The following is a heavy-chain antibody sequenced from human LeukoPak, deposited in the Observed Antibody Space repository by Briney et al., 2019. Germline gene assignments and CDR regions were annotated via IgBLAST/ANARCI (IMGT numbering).Heavy chain of an antibody. CDR3: AKDVWWSVS. Sequence: GXXXXNHXXTWVRQAPGKGLEWVSAISADAVDTFYAPSVKGRFTISRDNSKNTMYLQINSLRAEDTAIYYCAKDVWWSVSWGQGTLVTVSS. D-gene: IGHD2-8*02. J-gene: IGHJ5*02. CDR2: ISADAVDT. CDR1: GXXXXNHX. V-gene: IGHV3-23*01.